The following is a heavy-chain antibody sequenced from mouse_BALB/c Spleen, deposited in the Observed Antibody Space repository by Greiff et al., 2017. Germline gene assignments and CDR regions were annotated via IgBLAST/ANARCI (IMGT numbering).Heavy chain of an antibody. J-gene: IGHJ3*01. D-gene: IGHD1-1*01. CDR2: ISSGSSTI. CDR3: ARGYYGSREAWFAY. CDR1: GFTFSSFG. Sequence: EVHLVESGGGLVQPGGSRKLSCAASGFTFSSFGMHWVRQAPEKGLEWVAYISSGSSTIYYADTVKGRFTISRDNPKNTLFLQMTSLRSEDTAMYYCARGYYGSREAWFAYWGQGTLVTVSA. V-gene: IGHV5-17*02.